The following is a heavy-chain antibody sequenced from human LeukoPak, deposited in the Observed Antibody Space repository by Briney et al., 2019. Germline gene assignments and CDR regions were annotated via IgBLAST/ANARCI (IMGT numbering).Heavy chain of an antibody. J-gene: IGHJ4*02. CDR3: AKDRGSGRGYYFDY. Sequence: GGSLRLSCAASGFTFSTYSMNWVRQAPGKGLEWVSAISSRSCYIYSADSMQGRFTISRDNSKNTLYLQMNSLRAEDTAVYYCAKDRGSGRGYYFDYWGQGTLVTVSS. CDR1: GFTFSTYS. D-gene: IGHD3-10*01. V-gene: IGHV3-21*01. CDR2: ISSRSCYI.